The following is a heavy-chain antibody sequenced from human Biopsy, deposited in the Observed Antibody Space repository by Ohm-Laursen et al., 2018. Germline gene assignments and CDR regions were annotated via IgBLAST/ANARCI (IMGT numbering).Heavy chain of an antibody. CDR2: IFYRGST. J-gene: IGHJ5*02. CDR3: ARDYDTSGYYYVS. CDR1: GGSISNNNYY. D-gene: IGHD3-22*01. V-gene: IGHV4-39*01. Sequence: TLSLTCTVSGGSISNNNYYWGWIRQPPGKGLERIGSIFYRGSTHYKPSLKSRVNISVDTSKNQFSLKRNSVTAADTAVYYCARDYDTSGYYYVSWGQGTLVTVSS.